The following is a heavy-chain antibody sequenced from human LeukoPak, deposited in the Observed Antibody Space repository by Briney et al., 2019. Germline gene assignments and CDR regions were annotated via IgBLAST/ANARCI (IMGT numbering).Heavy chain of an antibody. CDR2: IYYSGST. CDR1: GGSISSGDYY. J-gene: IGHJ4*02. CDR3: ASSYCGGDCYSLYYFDY. V-gene: IGHV4-30-4*01. D-gene: IGHD2-21*02. Sequence: ETSETLSLTCTVSGGSISSGDYYWSWIRQPPGKGLEWIGYIYYSGSTYYNPSLKSRVTISVDTSKNQFSLKLSSVTAADTAVYYCASSYCGGDCYSLYYFDYWGQGTLVTVSS.